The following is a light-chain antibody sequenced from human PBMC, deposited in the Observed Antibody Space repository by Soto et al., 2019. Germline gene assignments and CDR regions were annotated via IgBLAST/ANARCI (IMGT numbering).Light chain of an antibody. J-gene: IGKJ4*01. Sequence: DIQMTQSPSTLSASVGDRVTITCRASQSIRSWLAWYQQKPGKAPNLLIYDASNLASGVPSRFSGSGSGTKFTLTISSLEPGDFATYYCQQYNANFGGGTKVDIK. CDR3: QQYNAN. CDR1: QSIRSW. V-gene: IGKV1-5*01. CDR2: DAS.